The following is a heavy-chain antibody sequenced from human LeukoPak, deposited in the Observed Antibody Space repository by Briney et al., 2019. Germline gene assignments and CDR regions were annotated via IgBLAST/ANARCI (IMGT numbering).Heavy chain of an antibody. D-gene: IGHD3-10*01. CDR2: SYYSGCA. V-gene: IGHV4-39*01. J-gene: IGHJ4*02. CDR1: GGSISSSSYH. Sequence: SETLSLTCSVSGGSISSSSYHWGWIRQSPGKGLEWIGSSYYSGCAYYNPSLKSRLTISVDTSKNQFSLKLSSVTAADTAVYYCARCISMVRGVIRPPDYWGQGTLVTVSS. CDR3: ARCISMVRGVIRPPDY.